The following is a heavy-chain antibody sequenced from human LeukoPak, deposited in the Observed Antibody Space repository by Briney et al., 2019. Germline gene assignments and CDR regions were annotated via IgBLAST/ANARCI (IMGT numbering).Heavy chain of an antibody. Sequence: HPGGSLRLSCAASGFTFSNYWMHWVRQAPGKGLVWVSRINSDETTTTYADSVRGRFTISRDNAKNTLYLRMDSLRAEDTAVYYCARENTQYSYGQYWGQGTLVTVSS. V-gene: IGHV3-74*01. CDR3: ARENTQYSYGQY. J-gene: IGHJ4*02. CDR1: GFTFSNYW. CDR2: INSDETTT. D-gene: IGHD5-18*01.